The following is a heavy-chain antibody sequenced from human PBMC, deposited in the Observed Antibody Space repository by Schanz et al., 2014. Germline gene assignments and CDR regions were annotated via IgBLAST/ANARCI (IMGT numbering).Heavy chain of an antibody. CDR1: GFTFSAYA. D-gene: IGHD2-15*01. Sequence: VQLVESGGGVVQPGRSLRLSCAASGFTFSAYAMTWVRQIPGKGLEWVSAISASGGTTYYADSVKGRFTISRDNSKNALYLQMNSLRAEDTAVYYCAKTPREYCNYDNCPNWFDSWGQGTLXTASS. V-gene: IGHV3-23*04. J-gene: IGHJ5*01. CDR3: AKTPREYCNYDNCPNWFDS. CDR2: ISASGGTT.